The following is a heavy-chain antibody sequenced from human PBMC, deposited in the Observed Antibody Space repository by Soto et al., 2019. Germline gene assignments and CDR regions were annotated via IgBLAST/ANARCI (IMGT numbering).Heavy chain of an antibody. CDR3: AKDSCSGGSCHRGDAFDI. J-gene: IGHJ3*02. D-gene: IGHD2-15*01. CDR2: ISGSGGST. CDR1: GFTFSSYA. Sequence: GGSLRLSCAASGFTFSSYAMSWVRQAPGKGLEWVSAISGSGGSTYYADSVKGRFTISRDNSKNTLYLQMNSLRAEDTAVYYCAKDSCSGGSCHRGDAFDIWGQGTMVTVSS. V-gene: IGHV3-23*01.